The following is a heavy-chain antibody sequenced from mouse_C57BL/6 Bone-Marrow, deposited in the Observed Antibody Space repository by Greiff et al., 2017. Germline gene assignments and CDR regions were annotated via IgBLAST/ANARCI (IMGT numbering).Heavy chain of an antibody. CDR1: GYTFTSYW. D-gene: IGHD4-1*01. Sequence: QVQLQQPGAELVKPGASVKLSCKASGYTFTSYWMQWVKQRPGQGLEWIGEIDPSDSYTNYNQKFKGKATLTVDTSSSTAYMQLSSLTSEDSAVYYCARFSANWAFDYWGQGTTLTVSS. V-gene: IGHV1-50*01. J-gene: IGHJ2*01. CDR2: IDPSDSYT. CDR3: ARFSANWAFDY.